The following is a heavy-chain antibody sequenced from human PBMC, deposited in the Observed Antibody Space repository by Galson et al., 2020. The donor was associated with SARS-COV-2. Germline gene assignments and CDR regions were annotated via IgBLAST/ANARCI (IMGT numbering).Heavy chain of an antibody. V-gene: IGHV1-3*01. CDR1: GYTFTSYA. D-gene: IGHD3-10*01. Sequence: ASVKVSCKASGYTFTSYAMHWVRQAPGQRLEWMGWINAGNGNTKYSQKFQGRVTITRDTSASTAYMELSSLRSEDTAVYYCAREGLLWFGESDFDYWGQGTLVTVSS. J-gene: IGHJ4*02. CDR2: INAGNGNT. CDR3: AREGLLWFGESDFDY.